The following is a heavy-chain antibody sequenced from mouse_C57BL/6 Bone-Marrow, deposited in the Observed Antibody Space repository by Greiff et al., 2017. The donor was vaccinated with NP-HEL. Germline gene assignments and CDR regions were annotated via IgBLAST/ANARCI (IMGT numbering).Heavy chain of an antibody. V-gene: IGHV1-18*01. CDR2: INPNNGGT. CDR1: GYTFTDYN. Sequence: EVQLQQSGPELVKPGASVKIPCKASGYTFTDYNMDWVKQSHGKSLEWIGDINPNNGGTIYNQKFKGKATLTVDKSSSTAYMQLSSLTSEDSAVYYCASSTMVTTDYFDYWGQGTTLTVSS. D-gene: IGHD2-2*01. J-gene: IGHJ2*01. CDR3: ASSTMVTTDYFDY.